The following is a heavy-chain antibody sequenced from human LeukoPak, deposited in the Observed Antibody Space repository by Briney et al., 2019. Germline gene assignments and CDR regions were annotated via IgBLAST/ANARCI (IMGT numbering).Heavy chain of an antibody. D-gene: IGHD3-10*01. CDR2: VSGSGGET. V-gene: IGHV3-23*01. CDR3: AKADGSGSLDY. J-gene: IGHJ4*02. CDR1: GFTFSSYD. Sequence: GGSLRLSCAASGFTFSSYDLTWVRQAPGKGLEWVSGVSGSGGETVYADSVKGRFTISRDNSKNTLYLQMNRLRAEDTAVYYCAKADGSGSLDYWGQGTLVTVSS.